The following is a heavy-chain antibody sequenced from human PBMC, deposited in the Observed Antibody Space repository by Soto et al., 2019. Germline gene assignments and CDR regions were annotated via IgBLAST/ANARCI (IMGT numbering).Heavy chain of an antibody. CDR3: AGGGGNFDQ. D-gene: IGHD3-16*01. Sequence: EVQLVESGGGLVQPGGSLRLTCEASGFSLSFYWMSWVRQAPGKGLEWVANIKQDGSEKYYVDSVKGRFTISRDNAKNSLYLQMNSLRAGDTAVDYCAGGGGNFDQWGQGTLVTVSS. CDR2: IKQDGSEK. V-gene: IGHV3-7*04. CDR1: GFSLSFYW. J-gene: IGHJ4*02.